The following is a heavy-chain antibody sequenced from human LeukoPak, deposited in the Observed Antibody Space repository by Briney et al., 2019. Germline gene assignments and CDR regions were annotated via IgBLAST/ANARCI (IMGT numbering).Heavy chain of an antibody. CDR3: ARVRNSYVYY. D-gene: IGHD5-18*01. V-gene: IGHV4-59*01. CDR2: IYYSGST. J-gene: IGHJ4*02. Sequence: SETLSLTCTVSGGSISSYYWSWIRQPPGKGLEWIGYIYYSGSTNYNPSLKSRVTISVDTSKNQFSLKLSSVTAADTAVYYCARVRNSYVYYWGQGTLVTVSS. CDR1: GGSISSYY.